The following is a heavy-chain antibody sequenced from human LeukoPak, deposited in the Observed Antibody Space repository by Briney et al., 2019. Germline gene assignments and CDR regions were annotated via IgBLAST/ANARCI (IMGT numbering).Heavy chain of an antibody. CDR2: INHSGST. CDR1: GGSFSGYY. Sequence: SETLSLTCAVYGGSFSGYYWSWIRQPPGKGLEWIGDINHSGSTNYNPSLKSRVTISVDTSKNQFSLKLSSVTAADTAVYYCVRGGNSYGLSDYWGQGTLVTVSS. V-gene: IGHV4-34*01. D-gene: IGHD5-18*01. J-gene: IGHJ4*02. CDR3: VRGGNSYGLSDY.